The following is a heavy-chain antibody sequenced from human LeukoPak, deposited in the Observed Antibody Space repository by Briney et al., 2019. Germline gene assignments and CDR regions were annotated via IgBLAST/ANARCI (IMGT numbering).Heavy chain of an antibody. Sequence: SETLSLTCAVYGGSFSGYYWGWIRQTPGKGLEWIGEINHSGSTNYNPSLKSRVTISVDTSKNQFSLKLSSVTAADTAVYYCARRGSKGNWFDPWGQGTLVTVSS. J-gene: IGHJ5*02. CDR3: ARRGSKGNWFDP. CDR2: INHSGST. V-gene: IGHV4-34*01. CDR1: GGSFSGYY. D-gene: IGHD1-26*01.